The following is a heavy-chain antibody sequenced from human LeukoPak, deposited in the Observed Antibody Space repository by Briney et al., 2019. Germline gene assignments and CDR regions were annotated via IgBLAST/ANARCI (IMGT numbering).Heavy chain of an antibody. V-gene: IGHV3-30*04. J-gene: IGHJ4*02. CDR2: ISYDGTNK. Sequence: GGSLRLSCAASGFTFSSYAMHWVRQAPGKGLEWVAVISYDGTNKYYADSVKGRFTISRDNSKNALYLQMNSLRAEGTAVYYCASGYCSGGSCYEDYWGQGTLVTVSS. CDR3: ASGYCSGGSCYEDY. D-gene: IGHD2-15*01. CDR1: GFTFSSYA.